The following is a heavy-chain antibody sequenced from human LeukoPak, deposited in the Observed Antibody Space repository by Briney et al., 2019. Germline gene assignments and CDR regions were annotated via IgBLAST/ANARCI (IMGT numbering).Heavy chain of an antibody. V-gene: IGHV3-48*04. D-gene: IGHD5-12*01. Sequence: PGGSLRLSCAASGFTFSSYSMNWVRQAPGKGLEWVSYISSSSTIYYADSVKGRFTISRDNAKNSLYLQMNSLRAEDTAVYYCAREWLDYWGQGTLVTVSS. CDR3: AREWLDY. CDR1: GFTFSSYS. J-gene: IGHJ4*02. CDR2: ISSSSTI.